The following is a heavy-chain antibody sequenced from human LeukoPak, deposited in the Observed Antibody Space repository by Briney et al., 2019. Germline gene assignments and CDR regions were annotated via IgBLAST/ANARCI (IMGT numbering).Heavy chain of an antibody. V-gene: IGHV4-34*01. D-gene: IGHD3-22*01. CDR1: GGTFSGYY. J-gene: IGHJ4*02. Sequence: PSETLSLTCAVYGGTFSGYYWSWIRQPPGKGLEWIGEINHSGSTNYNPSLKSRVTISVDTSKNQFSLKLSSVTAADTAVYYCARGWYRSSGYYHYWGQGTLVAVSS. CDR2: INHSGST. CDR3: ARGWYRSSGYYHY.